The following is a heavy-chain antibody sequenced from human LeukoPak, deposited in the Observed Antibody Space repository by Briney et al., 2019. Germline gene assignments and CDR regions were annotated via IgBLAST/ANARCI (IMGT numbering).Heavy chain of an antibody. CDR2: INPSGGST. Sequence: ASVKVSCKASGYTFTSYYMHWVRQAPGQGLEWMGIINPSGGSTSYAQKFQGRVTMTRDMSTSTVYMELSSLRSEDTAVYYCAKSVARYGDYYYYYMDVWGKGTTVTVSS. D-gene: IGHD5-18*01. CDR3: AKSVARYGDYYYYYMDV. V-gene: IGHV1-46*01. CDR1: GYTFTSYY. J-gene: IGHJ6*03.